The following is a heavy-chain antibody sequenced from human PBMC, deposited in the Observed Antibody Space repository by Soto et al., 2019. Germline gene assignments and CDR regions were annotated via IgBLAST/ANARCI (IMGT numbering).Heavy chain of an antibody. CDR2: IYYSGST. CDR3: ARIAAAAYFDY. J-gene: IGHJ4*02. Sequence: SETLSLTCTVSGGSINNYYWSWIRQPPGKGLEWIGYIYYSGSTNYNSSLKNRVTISVDTSKNQFSLKLSSVTAADTAVYYCARIAAAAYFDYWGQGTLVTVSS. CDR1: GGSINNYY. D-gene: IGHD6-13*01. V-gene: IGHV4-59*08.